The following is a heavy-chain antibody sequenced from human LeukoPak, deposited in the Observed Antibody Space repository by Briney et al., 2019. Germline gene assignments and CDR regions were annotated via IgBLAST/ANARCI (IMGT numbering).Heavy chain of an antibody. CDR2: IKPDGSEK. D-gene: IGHD4-11*01. CDR3: ARDQAYSFDY. V-gene: IGHV3-7*01. J-gene: IGHJ4*02. Sequence: GGSLRLSCAASGFTFNNYWMTWVRQAPGKGLEWVANIKPDGSEKYYVDSVKGRFTISRDNAKNSLYLQMDSLRAEDTAVYYCARDQAYSFDYWGQGTLVTVSS. CDR1: GFTFNNYW.